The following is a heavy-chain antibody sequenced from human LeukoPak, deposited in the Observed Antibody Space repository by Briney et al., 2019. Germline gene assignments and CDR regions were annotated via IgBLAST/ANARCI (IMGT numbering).Heavy chain of an antibody. CDR1: GVSISNYY. Sequence: PSETLSLTCTVSGVSISNYYWTWIRQPAGGGLEWIGRIDTSGSTNYNPSLKSRVTMSSDTSNNQFSQNLMSVDATDTAVYYCARGQWQIDYWGQGILVTVSP. CDR3: ARGQWQIDY. D-gene: IGHD6-19*01. CDR2: IDTSGST. V-gene: IGHV4-4*07. J-gene: IGHJ4*02.